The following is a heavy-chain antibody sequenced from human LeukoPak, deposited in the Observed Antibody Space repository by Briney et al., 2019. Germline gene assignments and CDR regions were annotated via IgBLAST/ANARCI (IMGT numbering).Heavy chain of an antibody. CDR1: GGSISSSSYY. Sequence: PSETLSLTCTVSGGSISSSSYYWGWIPQPPGKGLEWIGSIYYSGSTYYNPSLKSRVTISVDTSKNQFSLKLSSVTAADTAVYYCARHIEATITGVDYWGQGTLVTVSS. CDR2: IYYSGST. CDR3: ARHIEATITGVDY. J-gene: IGHJ4*02. D-gene: IGHD5-12*01. V-gene: IGHV4-39*01.